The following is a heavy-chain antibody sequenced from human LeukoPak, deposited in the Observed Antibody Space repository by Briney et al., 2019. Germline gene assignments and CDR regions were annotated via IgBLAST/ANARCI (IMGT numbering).Heavy chain of an antibody. CDR1: GFTFSSYG. CDR3: AKDLNSYGYGDYFDY. J-gene: IGHJ4*02. Sequence: PGGSLRLSCAASGFTFSSYGMHWVRQAPGKGLEWVAVISYDGSNKYYADSVKGRFTISRDNSKNTLYLQMNSLRAEDTAVYYCAKDLNSYGYGDYFDYWGQGTLVTVS. D-gene: IGHD5-18*01. V-gene: IGHV3-30*18. CDR2: ISYDGSNK.